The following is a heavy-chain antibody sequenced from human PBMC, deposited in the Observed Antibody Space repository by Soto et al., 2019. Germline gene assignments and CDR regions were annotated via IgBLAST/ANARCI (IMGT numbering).Heavy chain of an antibody. CDR1: GYTFTSYA. CDR3: ARGKGPAAITYYYYMDV. J-gene: IGHJ6*03. V-gene: IGHV1-3*01. Sequence: EASVKVSCKASGYTFTSYAMHWVRQAPGQRLEWMGWINAGNGNTKYSQKFQGRVTITRDTSASTAYMELSSLRSEDTAVYYCARGKGPAAITYYYYMDVWGKGTTVTVSS. D-gene: IGHD2-2*01. CDR2: INAGNGNT.